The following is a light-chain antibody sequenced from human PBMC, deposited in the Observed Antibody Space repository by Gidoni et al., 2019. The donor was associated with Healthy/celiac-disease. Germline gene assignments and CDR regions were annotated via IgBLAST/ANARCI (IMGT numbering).Light chain of an antibody. CDR1: QSLLHSNGYNY. CDR3: MQALQTPRT. Sequence: EIVMTQSPLSLPVTPGEPASISCRSSQSLLHSNGYNYLDCYLQKPGQSPQLLIYLGSNRASGVPDRFSGSGSGTDFTLKISRVEAEDVGVYYCMQALQTPRTFGQGTKVEIK. J-gene: IGKJ1*01. CDR2: LGS. V-gene: IGKV2-28*01.